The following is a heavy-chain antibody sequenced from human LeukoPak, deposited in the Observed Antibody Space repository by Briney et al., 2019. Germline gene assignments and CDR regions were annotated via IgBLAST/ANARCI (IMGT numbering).Heavy chain of an antibody. Sequence: NPGGSLRLSCAASGFTFSSYSMNWVRQAPGKGLEWVSSISSSSSYIYYADSVKGRFTIFRDNAKNSLYLQMNSLRAEDTAVYYYAKSAAAGRGYYYYGMDVWGQGTTVTVSS. J-gene: IGHJ6*02. CDR1: GFTFSSYS. V-gene: IGHV3-21*01. CDR3: AKSAAAGRGYYYYGMDV. CDR2: ISSSSSYI. D-gene: IGHD6-13*01.